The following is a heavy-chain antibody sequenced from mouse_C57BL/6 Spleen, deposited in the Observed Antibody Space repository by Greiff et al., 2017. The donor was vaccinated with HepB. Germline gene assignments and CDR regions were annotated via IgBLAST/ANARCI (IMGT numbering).Heavy chain of an antibody. D-gene: IGHD2-3*01. CDR3: TGWLLHAMDD. CDR2: IDPEDGDT. J-gene: IGHJ4*01. Sequence: EVQLQQSGAELVRPGASVKLSCTASGFNIKDYYMHWVKQRPEQGLEWIGRIDPEDGDTEYAPKFQGKATMTADTSSNTAYLQLSSLTSEDTAVYYCTGWLLHAMDDWGQGSSVTVSS. CDR1: GFNIKDYY. V-gene: IGHV14-1*01.